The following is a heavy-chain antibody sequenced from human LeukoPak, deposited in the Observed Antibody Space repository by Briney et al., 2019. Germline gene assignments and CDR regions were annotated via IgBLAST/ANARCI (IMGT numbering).Heavy chain of an antibody. J-gene: IGHJ4*02. V-gene: IGHV5-51*01. CDR1: GYSFTSYW. CDR3: ARRPSDWNDVGVFDY. Sequence: AGESLKISCKGSGYSFTSYWIGWVRQMPGKGLEWIGIIYPGDSDTRYSPSFQGQVTISADQSTSTAYLQWSSLKASDTAMYYCARRPSDWNDVGVFDYWGQGTLVTVSS. D-gene: IGHD1-1*01. CDR2: IYPGDSDT.